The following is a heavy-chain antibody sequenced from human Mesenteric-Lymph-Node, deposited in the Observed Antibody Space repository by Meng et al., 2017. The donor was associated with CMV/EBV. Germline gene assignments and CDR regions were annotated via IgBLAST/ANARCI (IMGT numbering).Heavy chain of an antibody. CDR3: ARSLSRGGTYYLDY. V-gene: IGHV1-2*02. CDR1: GYTFTGYF. CDR2: INPNNGGT. Sequence: ASVQVSCKASGYTFTGYFIHGVRQAPGQGLVWKGWINPNNGGTNCEQKSQDRVTMTRDTSFNTAHMELIRLISDETAVYYYARSLSRGGTYYLDYWGQGSMVTVSS. D-gene: IGHD1-26*01. J-gene: IGHJ4*02.